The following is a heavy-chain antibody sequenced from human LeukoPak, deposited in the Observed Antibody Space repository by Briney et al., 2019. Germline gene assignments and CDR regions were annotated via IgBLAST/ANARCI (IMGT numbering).Heavy chain of an antibody. CDR1: GASLSSSSYY. V-gene: IGHV4-39*01. CDR2: IDYSGST. CDR3: ARLGRSDSSSPADY. Sequence: SETLSLTCAVSGASLSSSSYYWGWIRQPPGKVLEGIGNIDYSGSTYYNPSLKSRVTISVDTSKNQFSLKLSSVTAADTAVYYCARLGRSDSSSPADYWGQGTLVTVSS. D-gene: IGHD6-6*01. J-gene: IGHJ4*02.